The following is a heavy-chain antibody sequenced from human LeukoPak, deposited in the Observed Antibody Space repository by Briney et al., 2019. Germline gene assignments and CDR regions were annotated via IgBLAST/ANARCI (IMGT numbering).Heavy chain of an antibody. V-gene: IGHV3-21*01. CDR1: GFTFSSYS. CDR3: AREWFGELLDGY. D-gene: IGHD3-10*01. J-gene: IGHJ4*02. Sequence: PGGSLRLSCAASGFTFSSYSMNWVRQAPGMGLEWVSSISSSSSYIYYADSVKGRFTISRDNAKNSLYLQMNSLRAEDTAVYYCAREWFGELLDGYWGQGTLVTVSS. CDR2: ISSSSSYI.